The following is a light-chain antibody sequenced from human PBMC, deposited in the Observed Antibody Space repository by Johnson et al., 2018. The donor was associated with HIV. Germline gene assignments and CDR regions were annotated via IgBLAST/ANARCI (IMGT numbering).Light chain of an antibody. V-gene: IGLV1-51*01. CDR1: SSNIGNNY. Sequence: QSVLTQPPSVSAAPGQKVTISCSGSSSNIGNNYVSWYQQLPGTAPKLLIYDNNKRPSGIPDRFSGSKSGTSATLGITGLQTGDEADYYCATWDSSLTTGGGFGSGTKVTVL. J-gene: IGLJ1*01. CDR3: ATWDSSLTTGGG. CDR2: DNN.